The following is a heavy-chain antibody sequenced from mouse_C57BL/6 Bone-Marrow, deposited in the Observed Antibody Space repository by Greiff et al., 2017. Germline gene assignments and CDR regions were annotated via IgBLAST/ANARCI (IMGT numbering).Heavy chain of an antibody. Sequence: VQLQQSGGDLVKPGGSLKLSCAASGFTFSSYGMSWVRQTTDKRLEWVATISSGGSYTYSPDSVKGRFTISIDNAKNTLYLQMSSLKSEDTAMYYSASLYDGDLYFDYWGQGTTLTVSS. V-gene: IGHV5-6*01. J-gene: IGHJ2*01. D-gene: IGHD2-3*01. CDR1: GFTFSSYG. CDR3: ASLYDGDLYFDY. CDR2: ISSGGSYT.